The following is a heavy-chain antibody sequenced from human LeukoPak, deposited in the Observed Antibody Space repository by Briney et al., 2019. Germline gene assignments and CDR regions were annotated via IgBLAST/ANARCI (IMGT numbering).Heavy chain of an antibody. CDR2: ISYDGKT. J-gene: IGHJ4*02. CDR1: GASINSYR. V-gene: IGHV4-59*01. D-gene: IGHD3-22*01. CDR3: TKGYYEPFDG. Sequence: SETLSLTCNVSGASINSYRWNWICQPPGKGLEWIGYISYDGKTNYNPSLKSRLTLSVDTSKNQFSLNLNSVTAADTARYYCTKGYYEPFDGWGQGTLVTVTS.